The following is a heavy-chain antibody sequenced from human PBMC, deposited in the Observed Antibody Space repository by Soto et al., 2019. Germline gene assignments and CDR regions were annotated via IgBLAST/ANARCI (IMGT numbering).Heavy chain of an antibody. CDR3: AKDGRHLEYSSSLEYYFDY. Sequence: GGSLSLSCAASGFTFSSYGMHWVRQAPCKWLEWVAVISYDGSNKYYADSVKGRFTISRDNSKNTLYLQMNSLRAEDTAVYYCAKDGRHLEYSSSLEYYFDYWGQGTLVTVSS. CDR2: ISYDGSNK. CDR1: GFTFSSYG. J-gene: IGHJ4*02. V-gene: IGHV3-30*18. D-gene: IGHD6-6*01.